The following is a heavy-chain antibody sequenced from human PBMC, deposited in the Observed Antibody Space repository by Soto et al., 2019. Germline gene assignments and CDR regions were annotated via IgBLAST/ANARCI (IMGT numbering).Heavy chain of an antibody. J-gene: IGHJ6*02. CDR3: ARVLAVAGGKDYYYYGMDV. D-gene: IGHD6-19*01. CDR1: GFTFSSYG. Sequence: QVQLVESGGGVVQPGRSLRLSCAASGFTFSSYGMHWVRQAPGKGLEWVAVIWYDGSNKYYADSVKGRFTISRDNSKNTLYLQMNSLRAEETAVYYCARVLAVAGGKDYYYYGMDVWGQGTTVTVSS. V-gene: IGHV3-33*01. CDR2: IWYDGSNK.